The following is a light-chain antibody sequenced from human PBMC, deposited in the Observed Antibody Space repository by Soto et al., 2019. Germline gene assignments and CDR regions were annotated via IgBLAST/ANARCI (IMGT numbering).Light chain of an antibody. Sequence: EIVLTQSPGTLSLSPGERATLSCRASQSVSSSYLAWYQQRPGQAPRLLIYGASSRATDIPDRFSGSGSGTDFTLTISRLEPEDFAVYYCQQYGSSPWTFGXGTKVDIK. CDR2: GAS. CDR3: QQYGSSPWT. V-gene: IGKV3-20*01. CDR1: QSVSSSY. J-gene: IGKJ1*01.